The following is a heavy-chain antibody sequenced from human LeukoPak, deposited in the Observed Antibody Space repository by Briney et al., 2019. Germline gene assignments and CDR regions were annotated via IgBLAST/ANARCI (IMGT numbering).Heavy chain of an antibody. CDR1: GYTFSSYT. V-gene: IGHV7-4-1*02. CDR2: INTNTEKP. CDR3: ARGMSNSPYYFYYYMDV. J-gene: IGHJ6*03. Sequence: GAAAKVSCKASGYTFSSYTMNWVRQAPGQGLEWVGCINTNTEKPTYAQGFTGRFVFSLDTSVSTAYLQISSLKAEDTAVYYCARGMSNSPYYFYYYMDVWGKGTTVTVSS. D-gene: IGHD5-24*01.